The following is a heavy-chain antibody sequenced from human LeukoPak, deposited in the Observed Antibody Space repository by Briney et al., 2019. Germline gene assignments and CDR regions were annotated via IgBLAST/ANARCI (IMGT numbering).Heavy chain of an antibody. CDR3: ARGVGYSYGNYFDY. V-gene: IGHV4-59*01. J-gene: IGHJ4*02. CDR2: IYYSGST. CDR1: GGSISSYY. Sequence: SETLSLTCTVSGGSISSYYWSWIRQPPGKGLEWIGYIYYSGSTNYNPSPKSRVTISVDTSKNQFSLKLNSVTAADTAVYYCARGVGYSYGNYFDYWGQGTLVTVSS. D-gene: IGHD5-18*01.